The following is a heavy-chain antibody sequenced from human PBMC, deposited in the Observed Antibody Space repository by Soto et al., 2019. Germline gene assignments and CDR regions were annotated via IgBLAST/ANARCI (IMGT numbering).Heavy chain of an antibody. V-gene: IGHV3-23*01. CDR2: ISGSGGST. CDR3: AKVPPSSWYYFDY. Sequence: EVQLLESGGGLVQPGGSLRLSCAASGFTFSSYAMSWVRQAPGKGLEWVSAISGSGGSTYYADSVKGRFTISRDNSKNTLYLPLNSLRDEDTAVYYCAKVPPSSWYYFDYWGQGTLVTVSS. CDR1: GFTFSSYA. D-gene: IGHD6-13*01. J-gene: IGHJ4*02.